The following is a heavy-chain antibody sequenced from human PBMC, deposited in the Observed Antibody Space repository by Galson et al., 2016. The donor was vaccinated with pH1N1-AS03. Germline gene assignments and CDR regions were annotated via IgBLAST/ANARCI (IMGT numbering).Heavy chain of an antibody. D-gene: IGHD2-8*02. V-gene: IGHV2-5*02. CDR3: SHCLSQVEGTVRFDP. CDR1: EFSLTTSGVG. CDR2: IYWDDDK. J-gene: IGHJ5*02. Sequence: PALVKPTQTLTLTCTFSEFSLTTSGVGVAWIRQTPGKALEWLALIYWDDDKSYSQSLKNRHPITKDSFRNKVVLSMTNMGPVDTAIYYCSHCLSQVEGTVRFDPWGQGNLVTVSS.